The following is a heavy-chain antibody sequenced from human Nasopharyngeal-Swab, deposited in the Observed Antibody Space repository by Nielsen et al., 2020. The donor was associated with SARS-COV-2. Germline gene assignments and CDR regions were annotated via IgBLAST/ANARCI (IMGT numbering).Heavy chain of an antibody. CDR3: ARAKRITIFGVVGPWDY. J-gene: IGHJ4*02. CDR1: GGSISSGGYY. D-gene: IGHD3-3*01. V-gene: IGHV4-31*03. Sequence: SETLSLTCTVSGGSISSGGYYWSWIRQHPGKGLEWIGYIYYSGSTYYNPSLKSRVTISVDTSKNQFSLKLRSVTAADTAVYYCARAKRITIFGVVGPWDYWGQGTLVTVSS. CDR2: IYYSGST.